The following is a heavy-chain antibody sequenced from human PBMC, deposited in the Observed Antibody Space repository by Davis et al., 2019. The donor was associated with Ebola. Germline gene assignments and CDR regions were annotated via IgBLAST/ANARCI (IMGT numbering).Heavy chain of an antibody. CDR2: ISWNSGSI. D-gene: IGHD3-22*01. V-gene: IGHV3-9*01. J-gene: IGHJ5*02. CDR1: GFTFDDYA. Sequence: SLKISCAASGFTFDDYAMHWVRQAPGKGLEWVSGISWNSGSIGYADSVKGRFTISRDNAKNSLYLQMSSLRAEDTAVYYCARAGYYYDSSDYYEYPSWFDPWGQGTLVTVSS. CDR3: ARAGYYYDSSDYYEYPSWFDP.